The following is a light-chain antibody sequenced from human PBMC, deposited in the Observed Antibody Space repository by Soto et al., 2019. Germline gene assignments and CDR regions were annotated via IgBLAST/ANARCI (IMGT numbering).Light chain of an antibody. V-gene: IGLV1-36*01. Sequence: QSVLTQPPSVSEAPRQRVTISCSGSRSNIGDNAVNWYQQLPGKAPKLLIYYDDLLPSGVSDRFSGSKSGTSASLAISGLQSEDEADYYCAAWDDSLNGVVFGGGTQLT. CDR1: RSNIGDNA. CDR3: AAWDDSLNGVV. J-gene: IGLJ2*01. CDR2: YDD.